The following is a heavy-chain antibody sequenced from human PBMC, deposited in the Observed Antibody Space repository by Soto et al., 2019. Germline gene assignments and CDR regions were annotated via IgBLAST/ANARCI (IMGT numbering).Heavy chain of an antibody. Sequence: EVQLLESGGGLVQPGGSLRLSCAASGFTFSSYAMSWVRQAPGKGLEWVSAISGSGGSTYYADSVKGRFTISRDNSXNTLYLQMNXLRAEDTAVYYCAKDLXXXXXGGSCYPDDYWGQGTLVTVSS. CDR2: ISGSGGST. V-gene: IGHV3-23*01. J-gene: IGHJ4*02. CDR1: GFTFSSYA. CDR3: AKDLXXXXXGGSCYPDDY. D-gene: IGHD2-15*01.